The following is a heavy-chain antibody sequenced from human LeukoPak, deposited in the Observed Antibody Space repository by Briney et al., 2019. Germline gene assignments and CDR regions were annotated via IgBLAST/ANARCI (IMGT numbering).Heavy chain of an antibody. J-gene: IGHJ5*02. Sequence: GRCLSLSCAASGFTFDDHAMHCVRQAPGRGLEWVSRISWNRGSIGYAGSVRGGFTISRDNARSSLYLQMNSLRAELTALYYCAKDITATEDGWFDPWGQGTLVTRSS. CDR3: AKDITATEDGWFDP. V-gene: IGHV3-9*01. D-gene: IGHD1-14*01. CDR1: GFTFDDHA. CDR2: ISWNRGSI.